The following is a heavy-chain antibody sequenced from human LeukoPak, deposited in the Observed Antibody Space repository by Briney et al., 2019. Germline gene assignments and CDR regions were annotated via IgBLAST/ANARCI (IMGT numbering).Heavy chain of an antibody. V-gene: IGHV4-59*11. CDR3: ARGDPMLRGVVDEIDP. CDR2: VYYSGRT. J-gene: IGHJ5*02. D-gene: IGHD3-10*01. Sequence: SETLSLTCTVSGGSISGHYWSWIRQPPGKGLEWIGYVYYSGRTYYNPSLKSRVTISVDTSKKQFSLRLSSVTAADTSVYYCARGDPMLRGVVDEIDPWGQGTLVTVSS. CDR1: GGSISGHY.